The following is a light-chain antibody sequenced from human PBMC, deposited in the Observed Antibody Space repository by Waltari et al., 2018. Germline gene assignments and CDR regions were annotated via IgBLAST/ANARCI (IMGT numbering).Light chain of an antibody. Sequence: DTGMTQSPATLSASPGGRATLSCRTSQSVHNNLAWYQQKAGQAPRLLIYAASTRATGVPDRFSGSGSGTDFTLTISSLQSEDFAVYYCQQYNNWPPWTFGQGTKVEV. V-gene: IGKV3-15*01. CDR3: QQYNNWPPWT. CDR2: AAS. CDR1: QSVHNN. J-gene: IGKJ1*01.